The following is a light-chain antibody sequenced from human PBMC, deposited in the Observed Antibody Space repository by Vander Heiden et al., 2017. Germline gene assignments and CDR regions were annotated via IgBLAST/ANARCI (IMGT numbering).Light chain of an antibody. V-gene: IGKV1-9*01. CDR2: GAS. CDR1: QGISNY. Sequence: IQLTQSPSFLSASVGDRVTITCRASQGISNYLAWYLQKPGKAPKLLIYGASTLKSGVPSRFSGSGSGTEFTLTISSLQPEDFATYFCQQLDFTSITFDQGTRLEIK. CDR3: QQLDFTSIT. J-gene: IGKJ5*01.